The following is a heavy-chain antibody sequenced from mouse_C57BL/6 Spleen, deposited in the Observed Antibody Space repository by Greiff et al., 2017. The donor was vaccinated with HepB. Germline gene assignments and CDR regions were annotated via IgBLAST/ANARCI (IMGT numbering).Heavy chain of an antibody. Sequence: DVQLQESGPGLVKPSQSLSLTCSVTGYSITSGYYWNWIRQFPGNKLEWMGYISYDGSNNYNPSLKNRISITRDTSKNQFFLKLNSVTTEDTATYYCASDYYVPYFDVWGTGTTVTVSS. J-gene: IGHJ1*03. CDR1: GYSITSGYY. CDR3: ASDYYVPYFDV. D-gene: IGHD1-1*01. CDR2: ISYDGSN. V-gene: IGHV3-6*01.